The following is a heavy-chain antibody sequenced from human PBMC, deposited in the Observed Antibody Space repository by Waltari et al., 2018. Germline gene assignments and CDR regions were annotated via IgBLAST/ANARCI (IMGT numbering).Heavy chain of an antibody. CDR1: GGSISSGSYY. V-gene: IGHV4-61*02. Sequence: QVQLQESGPGLVKPSQTLSLTCTVSGGSISSGSYYWSWIRQPAGKGLEWIGRIYTSGSTNYNPSLKSRVTISVDTSKNQFSLKLSSVTAADTAVYYCARVAPPLVLWNEPFDPWGQGTLVTVSS. D-gene: IGHD1-1*01. CDR2: IYTSGST. J-gene: IGHJ5*02. CDR3: ARVAPPLVLWNEPFDP.